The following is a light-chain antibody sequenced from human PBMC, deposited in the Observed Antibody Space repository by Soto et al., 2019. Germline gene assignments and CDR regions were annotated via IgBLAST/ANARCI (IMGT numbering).Light chain of an antibody. V-gene: IGKV1-8*01. CDR2: AAS. Sequence: IQMTQSPSSLSASTGDRVTITCRASQGISSYLAWYQQKPGKAPKLLIYAASTLQSGVPSRFSGSGSGTEFTLTISSLQPDDFATYYCQQDYNYPWTFGQGTKVDIK. J-gene: IGKJ1*01. CDR3: QQDYNYPWT. CDR1: QGISSY.